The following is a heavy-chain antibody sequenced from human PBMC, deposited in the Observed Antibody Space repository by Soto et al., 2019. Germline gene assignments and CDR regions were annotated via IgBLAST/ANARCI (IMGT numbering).Heavy chain of an antibody. D-gene: IGHD6-13*01. Sequence: QITLKESGPTLVKPTQTLTLTCTFSGFSLSTSGVGVGWIRQPPGKALEWLALIYWDDDKRNSPSLKSRLTSTQDTPKNQVVLTTTNMDPVDPATYYWAHSPLDSSSWDPKCFDPWGQGTLVTVSS. CDR3: AHSPLDSSSWDPKCFDP. CDR1: GFSLSTSGVG. V-gene: IGHV2-5*02. CDR2: IYWDDDK. J-gene: IGHJ5*02.